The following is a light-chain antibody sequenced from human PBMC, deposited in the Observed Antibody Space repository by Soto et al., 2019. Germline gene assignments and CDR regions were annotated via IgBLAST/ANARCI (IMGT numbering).Light chain of an antibody. Sequence: EIVLTHSPGIVSLSPGERAALSCRASENVRSSYISWYQQRPGLAPRLLIFAASSRATGIPERFNGSGSGREFALNISRLEIEDAAVYYCQHYGHWWTVGQGTKVDIK. J-gene: IGKJ1*01. V-gene: IGKV3-20*01. CDR2: AAS. CDR3: QHYGHWWT. CDR1: ENVRSSY.